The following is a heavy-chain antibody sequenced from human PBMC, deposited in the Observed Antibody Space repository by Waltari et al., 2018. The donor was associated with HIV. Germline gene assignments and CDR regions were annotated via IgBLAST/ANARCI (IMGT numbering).Heavy chain of an antibody. Sequence: QVQLVQSGAQVKKPGASVKVSCKASGYPFTTSGITWVRQAPGQGLEWLGWSGTYNGNADVAPKTQVRIHLTRDTSTSTAYMELTSLRSDDTAVYYCARSHCAVTSCGSIDYCGQGTLVTVSS. D-gene: IGHD4-17*01. CDR1: GYPFTTSG. J-gene: IGHJ4*02. CDR2: SGTYNGNA. V-gene: IGHV1-18*01. CDR3: ARSHCAVTSCGSIDY.